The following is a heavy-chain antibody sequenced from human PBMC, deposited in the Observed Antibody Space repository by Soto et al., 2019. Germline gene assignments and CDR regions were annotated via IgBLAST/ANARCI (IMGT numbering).Heavy chain of an antibody. D-gene: IGHD6-13*01. Sequence: SETLCLTCIVSGGPISSYYWSWIRQPPGKGLEWIGYIYYSGSTDYNPSLKSRVSISVDMSKNQFSLKLSSVTAADTAVYYCARGRKRSIAAAGAYYYYGMDVWGQGTTVTVSS. CDR3: ARGRKRSIAAAGAYYYYGMDV. J-gene: IGHJ6*02. V-gene: IGHV4-59*12. CDR1: GGPISSYY. CDR2: IYYSGST.